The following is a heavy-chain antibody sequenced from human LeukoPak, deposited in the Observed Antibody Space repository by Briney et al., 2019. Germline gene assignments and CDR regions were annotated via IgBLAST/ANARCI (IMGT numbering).Heavy chain of an antibody. CDR2: ISWNSGSI. D-gene: IGHD3-9*01. CDR1: GFTFDDYA. CDR3: AKDNDDILTGPFDY. V-gene: IGHV3-9*01. Sequence: GRSLRLSCAASGFTFDDYAMHWVRQAPGKGLEWVSGISWNSGSIGYADSVKGRFTIFRDNAKNSLYLQMNSLRAEDTALYYCAKDNDDILTGPFDYWGQGTLVTVSS. J-gene: IGHJ4*02.